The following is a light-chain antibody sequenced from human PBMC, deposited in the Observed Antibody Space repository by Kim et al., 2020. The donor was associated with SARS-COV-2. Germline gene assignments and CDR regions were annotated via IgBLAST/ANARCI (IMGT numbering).Light chain of an antibody. CDR1: SSDVGGYNY. V-gene: IGLV2-14*03. CDR2: DVS. J-gene: IGLJ1*01. CDR3: SSYTSSSTPRYV. Sequence: SELTQPASVSGSPGQSITISCTGTSSDVGGYNYVSWYQQHPGKAPKLMIYDVSNRPSGVSNRFSGSKSGNTASLTISGLQAEDEADYYCSSYTSSSTPRYVFGTGTRVT.